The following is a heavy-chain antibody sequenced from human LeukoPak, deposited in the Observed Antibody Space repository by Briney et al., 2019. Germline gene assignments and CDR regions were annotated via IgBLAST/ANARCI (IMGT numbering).Heavy chain of an antibody. CDR1: GFTFSSYA. J-gene: IGHJ4*02. CDR3: AREITVQLDRGDY. D-gene: IGHD1-1*01. V-gene: IGHV3-23*01. Sequence: GGSPRLSCAASGFTFSSYAMSWVRQAPGKGLEWVSAISGSGGSTYYADSVKGRFTISRDNSKNTLYLQMNSLRAEDTAVYYCAREITVQLDRGDYWGQGTLVTVSS. CDR2: ISGSGGST.